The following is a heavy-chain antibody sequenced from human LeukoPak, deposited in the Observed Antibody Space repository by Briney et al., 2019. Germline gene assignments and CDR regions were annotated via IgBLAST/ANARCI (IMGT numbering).Heavy chain of an antibody. Sequence: GGSLRLSCAASGFTFSSYWMHWVRQAPGKGLEWVSGVSSSGGSTYYADSVKGRFTISRDNSKNTLYLQMNSLRAEDTALYYCAKDVDRVRTMYFDDWGQGTLVTVSS. CDR1: GFTFSSYW. D-gene: IGHD1-7*01. CDR2: VSSSGGST. CDR3: AKDVDRVRTMYFDD. J-gene: IGHJ4*02. V-gene: IGHV3-23*01.